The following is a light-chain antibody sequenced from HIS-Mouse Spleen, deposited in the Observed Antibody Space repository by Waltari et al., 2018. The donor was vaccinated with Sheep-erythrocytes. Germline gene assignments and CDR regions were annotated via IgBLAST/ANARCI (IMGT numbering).Light chain of an antibody. V-gene: IGLV1-44*01. J-gene: IGLJ3*02. CDR3: CSYAGSSTPWV. CDR2: SNN. CDR1: SSNLGSNT. Sequence: QSVLTQPPSASGTPGQRVTISCSGSSSNLGSNTVNWYQQLPGTDPKLLIYSNNQRPSGVPDRFSGCKSGTSASLAISGLQAEDEADYYCCSYAGSSTPWVFGGGTKLTVL.